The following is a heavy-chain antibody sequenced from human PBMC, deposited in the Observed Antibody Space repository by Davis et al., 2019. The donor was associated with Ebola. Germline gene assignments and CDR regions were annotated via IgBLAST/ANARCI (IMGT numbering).Heavy chain of an antibody. Sequence: MPSETLSLTCTVSGGSISSYYWSWIRQPPGKGLEWIGYIYYSGSTNYNPSLKSRVTISVDTSKNQFSLKLSSVTAADTAVYYCAKAGVYGDYWFDYWGQGTLVTVSS. J-gene: IGHJ4*02. D-gene: IGHD4-17*01. CDR1: GGSISSYY. CDR3: AKAGVYGDYWFDY. V-gene: IGHV4-59*01. CDR2: IYYSGST.